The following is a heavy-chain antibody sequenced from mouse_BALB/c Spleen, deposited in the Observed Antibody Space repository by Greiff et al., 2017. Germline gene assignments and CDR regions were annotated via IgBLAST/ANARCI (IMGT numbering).Heavy chain of an antibody. CDR1: GYTFTSYW. CDR3: ARRGYGNYGDYYAMDY. Sequence: LMESGAELAKPGASVKMSCKASGYTFTSYWMHWVKQRPGQGLEWIGYINPSTGYTEYNQKFKDKATLTADKSSSTAYMQLSSLTSEDSAVYYCARRGYGNYGDYYAMDYWGQGTSVTVSS. V-gene: IGHV1-7*01. CDR2: INPSTGYT. D-gene: IGHD2-10*02. J-gene: IGHJ4*01.